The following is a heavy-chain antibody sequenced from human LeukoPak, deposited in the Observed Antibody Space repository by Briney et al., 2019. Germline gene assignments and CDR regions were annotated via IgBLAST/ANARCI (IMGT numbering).Heavy chain of an antibody. CDR3: ARVGVRDGYNLPFDI. Sequence: SETLSLTCTVSGGSISSSSYYWGWIRQPPGKGLEWIGSIYYSGSTNYNPSLKSQVTISVDTSKNQFSLKLSSVTAADTAVYYCARVGVRDGYNLPFDIWGQGTMVTVSS. D-gene: IGHD5-24*01. CDR1: GGSISSSSYY. CDR2: IYYSGST. J-gene: IGHJ3*02. V-gene: IGHV4-39*07.